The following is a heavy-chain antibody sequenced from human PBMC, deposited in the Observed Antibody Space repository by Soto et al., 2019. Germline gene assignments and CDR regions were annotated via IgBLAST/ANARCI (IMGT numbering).Heavy chain of an antibody. CDR2: ISPYNGNT. CDR1: GYSFTSYD. D-gene: IGHD2-15*01. CDR3: ARIYCSGGSCYRDYFHH. Sequence: ASVQVACKASGYSFTSYDINWGRQATGQGLEWMGWISPYNGNTNYAQRFQGRVTMTTDTSTGTAYMELRSLRSDDTAVYYCARIYCSGGSCYRDYFHHWGQGPLVTVSS. J-gene: IGHJ1*01. V-gene: IGHV1-18*01.